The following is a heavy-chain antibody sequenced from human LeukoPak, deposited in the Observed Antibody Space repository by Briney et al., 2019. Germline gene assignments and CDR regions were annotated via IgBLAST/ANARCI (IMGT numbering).Heavy chain of an antibody. V-gene: IGHV1-2*02. J-gene: IGHJ4*02. CDR2: INTNSGGT. D-gene: IGHD6-19*01. CDR3: ARAHSSGLYFFDY. CDR1: GYTFTVYY. Sequence: ASVTVSFTASGYTFTVYYMHWVRQAPGQGLEWMGWINTNSGGTNYAQKFQGRVTMTRDTANSTAYMELSRLRSRDTAVYYWARAHSSGLYFFDYWGQGTLVTVSS.